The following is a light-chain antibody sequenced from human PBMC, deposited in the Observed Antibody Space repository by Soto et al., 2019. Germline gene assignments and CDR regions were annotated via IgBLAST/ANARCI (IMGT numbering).Light chain of an antibody. CDR1: ESISSW. Sequence: DIQMTQSPSSLSASVGDRVTITCRASESISSWLAWYQQKPGKAPKLLIFKASSLEGGVPSRFSGGGSGTEFTLTISSLQPDDFATYYCQQYTTYPLTFGGGTKVEIK. CDR3: QQYTTYPLT. J-gene: IGKJ4*01. CDR2: KAS. V-gene: IGKV1-5*03.